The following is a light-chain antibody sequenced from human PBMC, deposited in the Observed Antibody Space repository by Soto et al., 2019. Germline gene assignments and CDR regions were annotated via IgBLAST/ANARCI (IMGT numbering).Light chain of an antibody. Sequence: QSVLTQPPSASGTPGQRVTISCSGSSSNIGNNYVYWYQMVPGTAPKLLIYRNNQRPSGVPDRFSGSRSGPSASLAISGLRSEDEADYYCAAWDDSLSGRGVFGGGTKLTVL. CDR2: RNN. CDR1: SSNIGNNY. J-gene: IGLJ2*01. V-gene: IGLV1-47*01. CDR3: AAWDDSLSGRGV.